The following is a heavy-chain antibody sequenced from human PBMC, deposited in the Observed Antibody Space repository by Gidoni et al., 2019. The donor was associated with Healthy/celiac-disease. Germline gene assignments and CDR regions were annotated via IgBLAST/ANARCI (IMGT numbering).Heavy chain of an antibody. Sequence: QVQLVQSGAEVKTPGASVKVSCKASGSTFPRYYMHWVRQAPGQGLEWMGIINPSGGSTSYAQKFQCRVTMTRDTSTSTVYMELSSLRSEDTAVYYCASWGLDYGDPSGYYYDMDVWGKGTTVTVSS. V-gene: IGHV1-46*01. CDR1: GSTFPRYY. J-gene: IGHJ6*03. CDR3: ASWGLDYGDPSGYYYDMDV. D-gene: IGHD4-17*01. CDR2: INPSGGST.